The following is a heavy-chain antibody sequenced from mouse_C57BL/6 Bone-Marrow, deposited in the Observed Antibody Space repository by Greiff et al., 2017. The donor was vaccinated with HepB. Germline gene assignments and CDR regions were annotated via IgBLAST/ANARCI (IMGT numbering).Heavy chain of an antibody. CDR1: GYTFTSYW. J-gene: IGHJ2*01. CDR2: IHPNSGST. CDR3: ARKTAVVAPYFDY. Sequence: QVQLQQSGAELVKPGASVKLSCKASGYTFTSYWMHWVKQRPGQGLEWIGMIHPNSGSTNYNEKFKSKATLTVDKSSSTAYMQLSSLTSEDSAVYYCARKTAVVAPYFDYWGQGTTLTVSS. V-gene: IGHV1-64*01. D-gene: IGHD1-1*01.